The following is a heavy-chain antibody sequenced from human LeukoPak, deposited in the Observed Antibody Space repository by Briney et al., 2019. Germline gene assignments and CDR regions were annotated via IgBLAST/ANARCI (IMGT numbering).Heavy chain of an antibody. Sequence: PGGSLRLSCGASGFIFNQYCMGWVRQAPGMGPEWVSYISTSGGSTYYSASAKGRFTISRDNARNSLFLQLRRLTAEDTAVYYGXXXXXXXXXXGHRFDYWGQGVLATVSS. J-gene: IGHJ4*02. CDR2: ISTSGGST. CDR1: GFIFNQYC. CDR3: XXXXXXXXXXGHRFDY. V-gene: IGHV3-11*01.